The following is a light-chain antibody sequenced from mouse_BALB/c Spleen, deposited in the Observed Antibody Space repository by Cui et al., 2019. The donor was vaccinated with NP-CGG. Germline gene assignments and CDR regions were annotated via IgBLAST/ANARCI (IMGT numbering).Light chain of an antibody. V-gene: IGLV1*01. CDR1: TGAVTTSNY. Sequence: QAVVTQESALTKSPGETVTLTCRSSTGAVTTSNYANWVQEKPDHLFTGLIGGTNNRAPGVPARFSGSLIGDKAVLTITGAQTEDEAIYFCALWYSNHWVFGGGTKMTVL. CDR2: GTN. CDR3: ALWYSNHWV. J-gene: IGLJ1*01.